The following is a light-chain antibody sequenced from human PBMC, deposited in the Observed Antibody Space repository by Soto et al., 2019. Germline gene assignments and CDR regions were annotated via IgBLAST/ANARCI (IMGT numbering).Light chain of an antibody. V-gene: IGLV2-14*03. CDR1: SGDVGGYNY. J-gene: IGLJ1*01. Sequence: QSVLTQPASVSGSPGQSITISCTGTSGDVGGYNYVSWYQQHPGKAPKFMIYDVSNRPSGVSNRFSGPKSGNTASLTISGLQAEDEADYYCSSYTTSNTRQIVFGTGTKVTVL. CDR3: SSYTTSNTRQIV. CDR2: DVS.